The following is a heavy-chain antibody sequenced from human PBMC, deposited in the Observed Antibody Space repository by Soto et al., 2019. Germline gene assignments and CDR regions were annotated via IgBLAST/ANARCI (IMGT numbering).Heavy chain of an antibody. Sequence: NPGGSLRLSCAASGFTFSNAWMSWVRQAPGKGLEWVGRIKSKTDGGTTDYAAPVKGRFTISRDDSKNTLYLQMNSLKTEDTAVYYCTTDTSLSGDPPFDYWGQGTLVTVSS. CDR1: GFTFSNAW. CDR2: IKSKTDGGTT. V-gene: IGHV3-15*01. D-gene: IGHD4-17*01. J-gene: IGHJ4*02. CDR3: TTDTSLSGDPPFDY.